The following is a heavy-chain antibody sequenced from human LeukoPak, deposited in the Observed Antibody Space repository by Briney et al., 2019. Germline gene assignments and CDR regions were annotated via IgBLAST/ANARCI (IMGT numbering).Heavy chain of an antibody. CDR2: IWYDGSNK. V-gene: IGHV3-33*01. CDR1: GFTFSSYG. D-gene: IGHD3-10*01. J-gene: IGHJ3*02. Sequence: AGGSLRLSCAASGFTFSSYGMHWVRQAPGKGLEWVAVIWYDGSNKYYADSVKGRFTISRDNSKNTLYLQMNSLRAEDTAVYYCARGVMVRGAEVAFDIWGQGTMVTVSS. CDR3: ARGVMVRGAEVAFDI.